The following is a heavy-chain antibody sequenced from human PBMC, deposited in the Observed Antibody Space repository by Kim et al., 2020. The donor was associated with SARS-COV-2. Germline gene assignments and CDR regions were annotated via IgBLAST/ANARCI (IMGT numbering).Heavy chain of an antibody. CDR1: GYTFTSYT. CDR2: ININTGNP. J-gene: IGHJ4*02. D-gene: IGHD6-13*01. V-gene: IGHV7-4-1*02. Sequence: ASVKVSCKASGYTFTSYTMNWVRQAPGQGLEWMGWININTGNPTYAQGFTGRFVFSLDTSVTTAYLQINSLKAEDTAVYYCARSSWSDYFDYWCQGTLVT. CDR3: ARSSWSDYFDY.